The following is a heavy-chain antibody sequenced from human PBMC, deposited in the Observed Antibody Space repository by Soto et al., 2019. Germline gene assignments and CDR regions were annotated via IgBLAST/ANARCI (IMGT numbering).Heavy chain of an antibody. CDR1: GGTFSSYA. CDR3: ARSNKNIVVVPAAIELDY. V-gene: IGHV1-69*01. D-gene: IGHD2-2*02. J-gene: IGHJ4*02. CDR2: IIPIFGTA. Sequence: QVQLVQSGAEVKKPGSSVKVSCKASGGTFSSYAISWVRQAPGQGLEWMGGIIPIFGTANYAQKFQGRVTITADESTSTAYMELSSLRSEDTAVYYCARSNKNIVVVPAAIELDYWGQGTLVTVSS.